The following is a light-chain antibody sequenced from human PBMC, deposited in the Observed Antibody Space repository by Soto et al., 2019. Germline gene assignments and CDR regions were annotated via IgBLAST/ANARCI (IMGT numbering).Light chain of an antibody. V-gene: IGKV3-20*01. CDR3: QQYSSLPHT. Sequence: ESVLTQSPGTLSLSPGERATLSCRASQSVSNSFFAWYQQKPVQAPRLLIYGVSSRATGIPERFSGSGSGTDFTLTISRLEPEDFVLYYCQQYSSLPHTFGQGTKLEVK. J-gene: IGKJ2*01. CDR2: GVS. CDR1: QSVSNSF.